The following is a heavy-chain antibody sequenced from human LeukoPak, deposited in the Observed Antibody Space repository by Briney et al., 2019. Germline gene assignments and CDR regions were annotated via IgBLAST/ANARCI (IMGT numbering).Heavy chain of an antibody. CDR3: ARAPNWRFDY. CDR1: GFTVSSTY. Sequence: PGGSLRLSCAASGFTVSSTYMNWVRQAPGKGLEWVSVIYSDGSTYYADSVKGRFTISRDDSKNTLYHQMNSLRAEDTAVYYCARAPNWRFDYWGQGTLVTVSS. CDR2: IYSDGST. J-gene: IGHJ4*02. V-gene: IGHV3-53*01. D-gene: IGHD1-1*01.